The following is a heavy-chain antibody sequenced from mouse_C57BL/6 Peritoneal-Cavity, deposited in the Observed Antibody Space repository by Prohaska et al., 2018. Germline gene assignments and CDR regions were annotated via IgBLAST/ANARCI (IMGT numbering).Heavy chain of an antibody. CDR1: GFTFSGFW. D-gene: IGHD2-1*01. J-gene: IGHJ1*03. CDR3: MRYGNYWYFDV. V-gene: IGHV11-2*01. CDR2: INSECSAI. Sequence: DVQLLETGGGLVQPGGSRGLACEGSGFTFSGFWLSWVRQTPGQTLEWIGDINSECSAINYAPSIKDRFTIFRDNDKSTLYLQMSNVRSEDTATYFCMRYGNYWYFDVWGTGTTVTVSS.